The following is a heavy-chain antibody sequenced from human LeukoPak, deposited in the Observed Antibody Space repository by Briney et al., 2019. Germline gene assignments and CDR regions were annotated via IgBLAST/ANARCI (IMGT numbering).Heavy chain of an antibody. CDR1: GFTFTSYN. V-gene: IGHV3-21*01. D-gene: IGHD5-18*01. CDR3: ARSARDSEYTNMDY. CDR2: ISSSTNYI. Sequence: GGSLRLSCAASGFTFTSYNMNWVRQAPGKGLEWVSLISSSTNYIYYADSVQGRFTISRDNAKNSLYLQMNSLRDEDTAVYYCARSARDSEYTNMDYWGRGTLVTVSS. J-gene: IGHJ4*02.